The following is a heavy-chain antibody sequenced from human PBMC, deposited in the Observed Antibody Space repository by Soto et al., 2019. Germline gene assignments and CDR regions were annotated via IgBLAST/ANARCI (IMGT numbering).Heavy chain of an antibody. CDR2: ISGSGGST. Sequence: GGSLRLSWAASGFTFSSYARSWVRQAPGKGLEWVSAISGSGGSTYYADSVKGRFTISRDNSKNTLYLQMNSLRAEDTAVYYCAKAYYDFWSGYYHWGQGTLVTVSS. CDR3: AKAYYDFWSGYYH. D-gene: IGHD3-3*01. V-gene: IGHV3-23*01. J-gene: IGHJ5*02. CDR1: GFTFSSYA.